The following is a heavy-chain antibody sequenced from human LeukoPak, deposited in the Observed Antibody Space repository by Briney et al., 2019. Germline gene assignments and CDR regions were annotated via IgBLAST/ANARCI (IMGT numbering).Heavy chain of an antibody. CDR1: GCTFTSYA. V-gene: IGHV1-69*04. J-gene: IGHJ4*02. Sequence: SVKVSCKASGCTFTSYAISWVRQAPGQGLEWMGRIIPILGIANYAQKFQGRVTITADKSTSTAYMELSSLRSEDTAVYYWARGQIVDPADYWGQGTLVTVSS. D-gene: IGHD2-21*01. CDR2: IIPILGIA. CDR3: ARGQIVDPADY.